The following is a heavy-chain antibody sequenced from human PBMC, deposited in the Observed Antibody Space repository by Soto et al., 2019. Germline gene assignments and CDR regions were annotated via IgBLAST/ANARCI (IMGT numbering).Heavy chain of an antibody. Sequence: QVQLVQSGAEEKKPGASVKVSCKASGYTFTGYAMHWVRQAPGQRLEWMGWINAGNGNTKYSQKSQGRVTITRDTSASTAYMELSSLRSDDTAVYSCATAVAVAADFASWGQGTLVTVSS. V-gene: IGHV1-3*05. CDR2: INAGNGNT. J-gene: IGHJ4*02. D-gene: IGHD6-19*01. CDR1: GYTFTGYA. CDR3: ATAVAVAADFAS.